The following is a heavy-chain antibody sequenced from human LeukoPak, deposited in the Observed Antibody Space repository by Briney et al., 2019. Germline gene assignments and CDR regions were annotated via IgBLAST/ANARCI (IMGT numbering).Heavy chain of an antibody. CDR3: AKPARVVVPAAMNLFDY. V-gene: IGHV3-30*18. D-gene: IGHD2-2*01. CDR2: ISYDGSNK. Sequence: GGSLRLSCAASGSTFSSYGMHWVRQAPGKGLEWVAVISYDGSNKYYADSVKGRFTISRDNSKNTLYLQMNSLRAEDTAVYYCAKPARVVVPAAMNLFDYWGQGILVTVSS. J-gene: IGHJ4*02. CDR1: GSTFSSYG.